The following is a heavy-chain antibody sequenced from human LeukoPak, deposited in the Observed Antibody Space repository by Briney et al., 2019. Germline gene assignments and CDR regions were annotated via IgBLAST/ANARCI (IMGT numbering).Heavy chain of an antibody. Sequence: PGGSLRLSCAASGFTFDDYAMHWVRQAPGKGLEWVSGISWNSGNIAYADSVKGRFTISRDNAKNTLFLQMNSLGAEDSAVYYCARGNFYSGSGSSPLDYWGRGTVVTVSS. V-gene: IGHV3-9*01. CDR1: GFTFDDYA. J-gene: IGHJ4*02. D-gene: IGHD3-10*01. CDR3: ARGNFYSGSGSSPLDY. CDR2: ISWNSGNI.